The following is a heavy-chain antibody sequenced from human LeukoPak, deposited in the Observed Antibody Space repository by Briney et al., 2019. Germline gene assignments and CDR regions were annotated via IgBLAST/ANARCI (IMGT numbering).Heavy chain of an antibody. V-gene: IGHV3-23*01. CDR2: VSGSSSNT. D-gene: IGHD6-19*01. CDR3: AKDTAVAGTSDY. J-gene: IGHJ4*02. CDR1: ASSFGSYA. Sequence: PGGSLRLSCAASASSFGSYAMAWVRQAPGKGLEWVSSVSGSSSNTYYTDSVKGRFTISRDNSKNTVFLQMNSLRAEDTAVYYCAKDTAVAGTSDYWGQGTLVTVSS.